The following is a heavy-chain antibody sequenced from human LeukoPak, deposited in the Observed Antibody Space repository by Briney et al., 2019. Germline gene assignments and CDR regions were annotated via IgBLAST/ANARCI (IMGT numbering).Heavy chain of an antibody. Sequence: GGSLRLSCAASGFTLSYYGMHWVRQAPGKGLEWVADIWSDGIGKYYADSVKGRFTISRDSSKNTVSLQMNSLRAEDTAVYFCARNADVTATVWYFDLWGRGTLVTVSS. CDR2: IWSDGIGK. CDR3: ARNADVTATVWYFDL. D-gene: IGHD2-15*01. V-gene: IGHV3-33*01. CDR1: GFTLSYYG. J-gene: IGHJ2*01.